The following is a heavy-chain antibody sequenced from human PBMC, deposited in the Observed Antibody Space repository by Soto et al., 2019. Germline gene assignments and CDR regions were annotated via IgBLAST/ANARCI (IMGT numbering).Heavy chain of an antibody. CDR1: GGSFSGYY. Sequence: SETLSLTCAVYGGSFSGYYWSWIRQPPGKGLEWIGEINHSGSTNYNPSLKSRVTISVDTSKNQFSLKLSSVTAADTAVYYCAREAGRLTGGYRPIRVLWWFDPWGQGTLVTVSS. CDR2: INHSGST. J-gene: IGHJ5*02. V-gene: IGHV4-34*01. D-gene: IGHD5-18*01. CDR3: AREAGRLTGGYRPIRVLWWFDP.